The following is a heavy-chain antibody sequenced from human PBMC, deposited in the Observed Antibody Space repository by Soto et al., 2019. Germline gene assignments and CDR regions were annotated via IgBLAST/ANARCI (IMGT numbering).Heavy chain of an antibody. D-gene: IGHD3-22*01. CDR1: GGSY. J-gene: IGHJ3*02. V-gene: IGHV4-39*01. Sequence: SETLSLTCTVSGGSYCGWIRQPPGKGLEWIGSIYYSGSTYYNPSLKSRVTISVDTSKNQVSLNVSSVTAADTAVYYCVNQQYYYDSSGYSASDAFDIWGQGTMVTVSS. CDR2: IYYSGST. CDR3: VNQQYYYDSSGYSASDAFDI.